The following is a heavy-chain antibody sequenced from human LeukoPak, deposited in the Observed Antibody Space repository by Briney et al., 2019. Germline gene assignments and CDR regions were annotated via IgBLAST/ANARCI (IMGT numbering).Heavy chain of an antibody. D-gene: IGHD2-15*01. CDR1: GGSISNYY. Sequence: SETLSLTCTVSGGSISNYYWNWIRQPPGKGLEWIGYIYYSGSTNYNPSLKSRVTISVDTSKNQFSLKLSSVTAADTAVYYCARGWRHDYWGQGTLVTVSS. CDR3: ARGWRHDY. V-gene: IGHV4-59*01. CDR2: IYYSGST. J-gene: IGHJ4*02.